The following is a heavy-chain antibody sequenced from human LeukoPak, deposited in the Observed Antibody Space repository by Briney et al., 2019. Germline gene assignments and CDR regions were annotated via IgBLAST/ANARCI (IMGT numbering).Heavy chain of an antibody. V-gene: IGHV1-2*06. CDR2: INPNSGGT. CDR3: ARVTGDRRYYYMDV. J-gene: IGHJ6*03. D-gene: IGHD7-27*01. CDR1: GYTFTGYY. Sequence: ASVKVSCKASGYTFTGYYIHWVRQAPGQGLEWMGRINPNSGGTNYAQKFQGRVTMTRDTSISTAYKELSRLRSDDTAVYYCARVTGDRRYYYMDVWGKGTTVTVSS.